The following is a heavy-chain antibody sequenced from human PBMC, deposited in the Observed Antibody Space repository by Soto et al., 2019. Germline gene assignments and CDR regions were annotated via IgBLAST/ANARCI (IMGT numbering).Heavy chain of an antibody. CDR1: GYTFTGYY. Sequence: ASVKVSCKASGYTFTGYYMHWVRQAPGQGLEWMGWINPNSGGTNYAQKFQGRVTMTRDTSISTAYMELSRLRSDDTAVYYCARASLTVAGSLDYWSQGPLVTVSS. CDR2: INPNSGGT. J-gene: IGHJ4*02. CDR3: ARASLTVAGSLDY. V-gene: IGHV1-2*02. D-gene: IGHD6-19*01.